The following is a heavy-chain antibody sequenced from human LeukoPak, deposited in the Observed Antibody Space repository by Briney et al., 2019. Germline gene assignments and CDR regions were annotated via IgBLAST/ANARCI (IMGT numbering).Heavy chain of an antibody. CDR1: GYTFTSYG. J-gene: IGHJ3*02. D-gene: IGHD3-9*01. Sequence: ASVKVSCKASGYTFTSYGISWVRQAPGQGLEWMGWISAYNGNTNYAQKLQGRVTMTTDTSTSTAYMELRSLRSDDTAVYYCARDDYDILTGCYMGHAFDIWGQGTMVTVSS. V-gene: IGHV1-18*04. CDR2: ISAYNGNT. CDR3: ARDDYDILTGCYMGHAFDI.